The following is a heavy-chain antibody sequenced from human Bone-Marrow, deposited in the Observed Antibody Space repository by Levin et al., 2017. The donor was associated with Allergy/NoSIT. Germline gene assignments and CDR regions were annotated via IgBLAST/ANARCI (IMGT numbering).Heavy chain of an antibody. CDR1: GFNFRDSA. V-gene: IGHV3-23*01. J-gene: IGHJ3*01. CDR3: ARHIVIIAAAIRKGAFDV. D-gene: IGHD2/OR15-2a*01. CDR2: IRTKDATT. Sequence: GASVKVSCATSGFNFRDSAMSWVRQVPGKGLEWVSTIRTKDATTYYADSVKGRFTISRDNSKATLHLQMNSLTAADTALYYCARHIVIIAAAIRKGAFDVWGQGTMVAVSS.